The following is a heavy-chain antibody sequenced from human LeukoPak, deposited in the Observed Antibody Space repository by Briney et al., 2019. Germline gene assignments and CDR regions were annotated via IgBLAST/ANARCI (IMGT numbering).Heavy chain of an antibody. Sequence: GGSLRLSCTASGFTFSGYSMNWIRQAPGKGLEWVSSFGTRSTSIYHAGSVKGRFTISRDNAKNSLYLQMNSLRDEDTAVYYCARGPSGSYIDAFDIWGQGTLVTVSS. J-gene: IGHJ3*02. CDR2: FGTRSTSI. V-gene: IGHV3-21*01. D-gene: IGHD1-26*01. CDR3: ARGPSGSYIDAFDI. CDR1: GFTFSGYS.